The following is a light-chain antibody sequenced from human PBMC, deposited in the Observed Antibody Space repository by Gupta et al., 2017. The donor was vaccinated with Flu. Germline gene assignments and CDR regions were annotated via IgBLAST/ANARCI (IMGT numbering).Light chain of an antibody. CDR1: SSDIGGYNY. CDR3: SSYTNPNTLVL. Sequence: SSDIGGYNYVSWYQQHPGKAPKLMIFEVSNRPSGVSTRFSGSKSGNTASLTISGLQAEDEADYYCSSYTNPNTLVLFGGGTKLTVL. J-gene: IGLJ2*01. CDR2: EVS. V-gene: IGLV2-14*01.